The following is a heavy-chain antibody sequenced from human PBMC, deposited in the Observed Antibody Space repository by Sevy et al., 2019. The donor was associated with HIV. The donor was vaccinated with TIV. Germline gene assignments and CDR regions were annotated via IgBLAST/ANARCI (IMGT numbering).Heavy chain of an antibody. Sequence: GGSLRLSCAASGFTFSSYGMHWVRQAPGKGLEWVAVIWYDGSNKYYADSVKGRFTISRDNSKNTLYLQMNSLRAEETAVYYCAREGALYYYGSGSYFDYWGQGTLVTVSS. CDR2: IWYDGSNK. J-gene: IGHJ4*02. V-gene: IGHV3-33*01. CDR3: AREGALYYYGSGSYFDY. CDR1: GFTFSSYG. D-gene: IGHD3-10*01.